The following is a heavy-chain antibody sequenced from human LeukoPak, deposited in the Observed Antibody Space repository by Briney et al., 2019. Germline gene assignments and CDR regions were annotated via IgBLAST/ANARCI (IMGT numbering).Heavy chain of an antibody. Sequence: GESLKISCXGSGYSFTSYWIVWVRQMPGKGLEWMGIIYPGDSDTRYSPSFQGQVTISADTSITTAYLQWSSLKASDTAMYYCARPLVGTGYSSSWYFDSWGQGTLVTVSS. CDR2: IYPGDSDT. V-gene: IGHV5-51*01. CDR3: ARPLVGTGYSSSWYFDS. J-gene: IGHJ4*02. CDR1: GYSFTSYW. D-gene: IGHD6-13*01.